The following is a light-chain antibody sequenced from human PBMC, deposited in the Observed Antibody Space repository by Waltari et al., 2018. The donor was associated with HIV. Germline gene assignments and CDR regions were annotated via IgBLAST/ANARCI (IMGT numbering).Light chain of an antibody. CDR1: VAISDY. CDR2: GSS. J-gene: IGKJ5*01. V-gene: IGKV1-9*01. CDR3: QQSESYPIT. Sequence: DIHLTQSPSFLSASVGDRVTITCRADVAISDYLVWYQQKPGTAPKVLIYGSSTLQRGVPSIFSGRGSGTNFILKISSLQPEYFATYYCQQSESYPITFGQGTRLDIK.